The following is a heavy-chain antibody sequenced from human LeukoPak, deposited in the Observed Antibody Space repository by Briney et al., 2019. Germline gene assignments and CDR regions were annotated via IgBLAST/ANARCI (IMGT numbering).Heavy chain of an antibody. CDR3: AREVVAGYFDY. J-gene: IGHJ4*02. V-gene: IGHV4-31*03. CDR1: GGSISSGGYY. D-gene: IGHD6-19*01. CDR2: IYYSGST. Sequence: PSETLSLTCTVSGGSISSGGYYWSWIRQHPGKGLEWIGYIYYSGSTYYNPSLKSRVTISVDTSKNQFSLKLSSVTAADTAAYYCAREVVAGYFDYWGQGTLVTVSS.